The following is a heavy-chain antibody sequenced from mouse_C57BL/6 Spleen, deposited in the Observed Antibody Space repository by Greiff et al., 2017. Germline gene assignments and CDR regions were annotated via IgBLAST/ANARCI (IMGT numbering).Heavy chain of an antibody. CDR3: ARGITTVVGGDAMDY. J-gene: IGHJ4*01. D-gene: IGHD1-1*01. CDR2: INPNYGTT. V-gene: IGHV1-39*01. CDR1: GYSFTDYN. Sequence: EVQLVESGPELVKPGASVKISCKASGYSFTDYNMNWVKQSNGKSLEWIGVINPNYGTTSYNQKFKGKATLTVDHSSSTAYMQLTSLTSEDSAVYYCARGITTVVGGDAMDYWGQGTSVTVSS.